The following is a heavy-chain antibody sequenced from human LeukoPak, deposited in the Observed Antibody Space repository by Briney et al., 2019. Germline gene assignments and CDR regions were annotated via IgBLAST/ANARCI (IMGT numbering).Heavy chain of an antibody. J-gene: IGHJ4*02. CDR3: AGVSFSSCWYRDY. D-gene: IGHD6-19*01. Sequence: GGSLRLSCAASGFTDYITRVRQAPGRELQWVSVIYSGGSTYYAASEKGRFSVSRVTSKNTTYHHMNSLRAEDTAVYYCAGVSFSSCWYRDYWGQGTLVTVSS. V-gene: IGHV3-53*01. CDR1: GFTDY. CDR2: IYSGGST.